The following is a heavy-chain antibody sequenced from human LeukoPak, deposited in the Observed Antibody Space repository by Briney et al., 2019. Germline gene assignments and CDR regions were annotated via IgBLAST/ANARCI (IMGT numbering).Heavy chain of an antibody. V-gene: IGHV3-30*02. CDR1: GFTFSSYG. CDR3: AKVGAVYYYYYYMDV. CDR2: IRYDGSNK. Sequence: GRSLRLSCAASGFTFSSYGMHWVRQAPGKGLEWVAFIRYDGSNKYYADSVKGRFTISRDNSKNTLYLQMNSLRAEDTAVYYCAKVGAVYYYYYYMDVWGKGTTVTVSS. J-gene: IGHJ6*03. D-gene: IGHD1-26*01.